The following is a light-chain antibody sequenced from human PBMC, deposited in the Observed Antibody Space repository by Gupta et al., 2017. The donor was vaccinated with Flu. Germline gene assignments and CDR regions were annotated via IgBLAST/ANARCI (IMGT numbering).Light chain of an antibody. CDR1: KLGDKY. CDR3: QAWDSSTEAWV. V-gene: IGLV3-1*01. CDR2: QDS. Sequence: SYELTQPPSVSVSPGPTASITCSGDKLGDKYACWYQQKPGQSPVLVIYQDSKRPSGIPERFSGSNSGNTATLTISGTQAMDEADYYCQAWDSSTEAWVFGGGTKLTVL. J-gene: IGLJ3*02.